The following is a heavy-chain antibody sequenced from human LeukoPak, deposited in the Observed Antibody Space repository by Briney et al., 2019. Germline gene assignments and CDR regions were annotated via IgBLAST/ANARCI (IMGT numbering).Heavy chain of an antibody. V-gene: IGHV3-7*01. CDR2: IKQDGSEK. D-gene: IGHD5-18*01. Sequence: GGSLRLSCAASGFTFNSYSMSWVRQAPGKGLEWVANIKQDGSEKYYVDSVKGRFTISRDNAKNSLYLQMNSLRAEDTAVYYCARDGQTVDTVPMDVWGQGTTVTVSS. CDR3: ARDGQTVDTVPMDV. J-gene: IGHJ6*02. CDR1: GFTFNSYS.